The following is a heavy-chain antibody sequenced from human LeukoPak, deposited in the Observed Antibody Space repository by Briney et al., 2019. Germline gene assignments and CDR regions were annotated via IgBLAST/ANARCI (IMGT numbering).Heavy chain of an antibody. Sequence: ASVTVSCKASGYTFTGYYMHWVRQAPGQGLEWMGWNNPNSGGTNYAQKFQGRVTMTRDTSITTAYMELSRLTSDDTTVYCCGSEGSIAVAGTYDWGEGTPGTVSS. D-gene: IGHD6-19*01. CDR2: NNPNSGGT. CDR1: GYTFTGYY. V-gene: IGHV1-2*02. J-gene: IGHJ4*02. CDR3: GSEGSIAVAGTYD.